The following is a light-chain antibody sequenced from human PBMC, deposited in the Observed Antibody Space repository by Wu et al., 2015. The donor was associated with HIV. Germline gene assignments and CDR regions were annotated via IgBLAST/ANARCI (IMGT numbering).Light chain of an antibody. CDR1: RGISTY. V-gene: IGKV1-9*01. CDR3: QHLDTYPYS. Sequence: IQLTQSPSSLSASIGDRVTITCWASRGISTYLAWYQQKPGKAPKLLIYSASTLHSGVPSRFSGSGSGTDFTLTISSLQPEDFATYYCQHLDTYPYSFGGGTKVEI. CDR2: SAS. J-gene: IGKJ4*01.